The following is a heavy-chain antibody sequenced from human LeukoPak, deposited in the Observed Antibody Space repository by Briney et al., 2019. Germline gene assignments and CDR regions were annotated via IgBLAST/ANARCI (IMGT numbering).Heavy chain of an antibody. CDR2: ISAYNGNT. D-gene: IGHD3-9*01. CDR3: ARLADYYDILTGYYRVWDY. J-gene: IGHJ4*02. Sequence: ASVKVSCKASGYTFTSYGISWVRQAPGQGLEWMGWISAYNGNTNYAQKLQGRVTMPTDTSTSTAYMELRSLRSDDTAVYYCARLADYYDILTGYYRVWDYWGQGTLVTVSS. CDR1: GYTFTSYG. V-gene: IGHV1-18*01.